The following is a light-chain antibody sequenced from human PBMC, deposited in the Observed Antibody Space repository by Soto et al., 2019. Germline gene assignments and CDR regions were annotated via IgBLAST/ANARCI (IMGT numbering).Light chain of an antibody. CDR2: DAS. Sequence: EIVLTQSPAILSLSPGERATLSCRASQSIGSYLTWYQQKPGQAPRLLIFDASMRATGIPARFSGSGSGADFTLTISSLEPEDFAVYYCQQRDNWPITFGQGTRLEIK. CDR3: QQRDNWPIT. CDR1: QSIGSY. V-gene: IGKV3-11*01. J-gene: IGKJ5*01.